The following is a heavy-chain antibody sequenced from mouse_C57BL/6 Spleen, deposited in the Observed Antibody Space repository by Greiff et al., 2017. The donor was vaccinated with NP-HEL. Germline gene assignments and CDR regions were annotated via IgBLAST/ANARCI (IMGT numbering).Heavy chain of an antibody. V-gene: IGHV5-6*01. J-gene: IGHJ2*01. CDR1: GFTFSSYG. D-gene: IGHD2-3*01. CDR3: ARDGKGDYFDY. CDR2: ISSGGSYT. Sequence: EVQVVESGGDLVKPGGSLKLSCAASGFTFSSYGMSWVRQTPDKRLEWVATISSGGSYTYSPDSVKGRFTISRDSAKNTLYLQMSSLKSQDTAMYYCARDGKGDYFDYWGQGTTLTVSS.